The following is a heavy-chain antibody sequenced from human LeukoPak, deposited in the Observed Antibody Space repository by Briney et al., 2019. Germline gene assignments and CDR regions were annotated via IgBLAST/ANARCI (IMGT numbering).Heavy chain of an antibody. V-gene: IGHV1-46*01. CDR1: GYTFTSYY. CDR3: ARDGRLAEDFDY. D-gene: IGHD2-15*01. CDR2: INPSGGST. J-gene: IGHJ4*02. Sequence: GASVKVSCKASGYTFTSYYMHWMRQAPGQGLEWMGIINPSGGSTSYAQKFQGRVTMTRDTSTSTVYMELSSLRSEDTAVYYCARDGRLAEDFDYWGQGTLVTVSS.